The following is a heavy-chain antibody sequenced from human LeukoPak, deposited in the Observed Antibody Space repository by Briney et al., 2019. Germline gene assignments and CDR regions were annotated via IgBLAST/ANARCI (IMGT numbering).Heavy chain of an antibody. CDR3: ARDTYYTSGTYYIDYFDS. CDR2: ISDSGAT. D-gene: IGHD3-10*01. Sequence: SETLPLTCTVSGGSLSNHYWSWVRLPPGKALEWIGYISDSGATLSNPSLESRVTISVDRSNNQFSLKLSSVTAADTAIYYCARDTYYTSGTYYIDYFDSWGQGTLVTVSS. V-gene: IGHV4-59*11. CDR1: GGSLSNHY. J-gene: IGHJ4*02.